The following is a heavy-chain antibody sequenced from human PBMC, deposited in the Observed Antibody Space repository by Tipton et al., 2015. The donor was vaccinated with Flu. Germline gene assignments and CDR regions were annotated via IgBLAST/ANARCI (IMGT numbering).Heavy chain of an antibody. CDR2: INPSGGST. CDR3: ARESIAVEVPYYYYGMDV. CDR1: GYTFTSYY. Sequence: QLVQSGAEVKKPGASVKVSCKASGYTFTSYYMHWVRQAPGQGLEWMGIINPSGGSTSYAQKFQGRVTMTRDTSTSTVYMELSSLRSEDTAVHYCARESIAVEVPYYYYGMDVWGQGTTVTVSS. D-gene: IGHD6-19*01. J-gene: IGHJ6*02. V-gene: IGHV1-46*01.